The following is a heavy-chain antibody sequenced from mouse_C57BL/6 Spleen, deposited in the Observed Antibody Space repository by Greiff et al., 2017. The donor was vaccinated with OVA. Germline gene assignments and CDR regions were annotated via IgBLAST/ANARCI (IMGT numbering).Heavy chain of an antibody. CDR1: GYTFTDYE. J-gene: IGHJ1*03. CDR3: RGRDYYGSSYGYFDV. CDR2: IDPETGGT. D-gene: IGHD1-1*01. V-gene: IGHV1-15*01. Sequence: VQLQESGAELVRPGASVTLSCKASGYTFTDYEMHWVKQTPVHGLEWIGAIDPETGGTAYNQKFKGKAILTDDKSSSTAYMEHRSLTSEDAAVYYCRGRDYYGSSYGYFDVWGTGTTVTVSS.